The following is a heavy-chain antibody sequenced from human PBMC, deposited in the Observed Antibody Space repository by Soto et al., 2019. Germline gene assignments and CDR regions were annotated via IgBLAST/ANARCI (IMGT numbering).Heavy chain of an antibody. CDR1: GFTFTSSA. CDR2: IVVGSGNT. CDR3: AADRLTRGLYYYYGMDV. J-gene: IGHJ6*02. V-gene: IGHV1-58*01. D-gene: IGHD3-10*01. Sequence: QMQLVQSGPEVKKPGTSVKVSCKASGFTFTSSAVQWVRQPRGQRLEWIGWIVVGSGNTNYAQKFQERVTITRDMYTSTAYMELSSLRSEDTAVYYCAADRLTRGLYYYYGMDVWGQGTTVTVSS.